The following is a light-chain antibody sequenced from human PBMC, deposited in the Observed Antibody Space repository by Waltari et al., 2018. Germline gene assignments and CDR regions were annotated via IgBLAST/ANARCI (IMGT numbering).Light chain of an antibody. CDR1: ESISSW. V-gene: IGKV1-5*03. J-gene: IGKJ1*01. Sequence: DIQMTQSPSTLSAYVGDRVTITCRASESISSWLAWYQQKPGEAPKLLIYKVSNLESGVPSRFSGHGSGTEFTLTISSLQPDDLATYYCQQYNSYEWTFGQGTKVEIK. CDR3: QQYNSYEWT. CDR2: KVS.